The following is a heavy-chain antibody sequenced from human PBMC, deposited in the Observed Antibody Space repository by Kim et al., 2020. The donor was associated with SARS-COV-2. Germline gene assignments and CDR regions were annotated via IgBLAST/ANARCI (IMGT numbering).Heavy chain of an antibody. CDR2: IYYSGST. J-gene: IGHJ4*02. CDR3: ARGEGFHSSSWYR. D-gene: IGHD6-13*01. Sequence: SETLSLTCTVSGGSISSYYWSWIRQPPGKGLEWIGYIYYSGSTNYNPSLKSRVTISVDTSKNQFSLKLSSVTAADTAVYYCARGEGFHSSSWYRWGQGTLVTVSS. V-gene: IGHV4-59*13. CDR1: GGSISSYY.